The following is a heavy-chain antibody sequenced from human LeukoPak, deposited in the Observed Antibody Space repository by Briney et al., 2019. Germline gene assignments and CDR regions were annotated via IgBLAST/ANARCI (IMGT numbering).Heavy chain of an antibody. V-gene: IGHV3-7*01. J-gene: IGHJ6*03. CDR3: ARSPSYLYSGSYYDYYYYMDV. Sequence: PGGSLRLSCAASGVTFSSYWMSWVRQAPGKGLEWVANIKHDGSEKYYVDSVKGRFTISRDNAKTSLYLQMNSLRAEDTAVYYCARSPSYLYSGSYYDYYYYMDVWGKGTTVTVSS. D-gene: IGHD1-26*01. CDR1: GVTFSSYW. CDR2: IKHDGSEK.